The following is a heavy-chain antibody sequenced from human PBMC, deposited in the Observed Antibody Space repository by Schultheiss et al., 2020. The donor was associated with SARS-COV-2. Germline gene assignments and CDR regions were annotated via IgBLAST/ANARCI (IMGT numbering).Heavy chain of an antibody. CDR2: ISSSSSYI. D-gene: IGHD3-3*01. Sequence: GGSLRLSCAASGFTFSSYGMHWVRQAPGKGLEWVSSISSSSSYIYYADSVKGRFTISRDNAKNSLYLQMNSLRAEDTAVYYCARETLLRFLEWTRRDYYYGMDVWGQGTTVTVSS. CDR3: ARETLLRFLEWTRRDYYYGMDV. V-gene: IGHV3-21*01. CDR1: GFTFSSYG. J-gene: IGHJ6*02.